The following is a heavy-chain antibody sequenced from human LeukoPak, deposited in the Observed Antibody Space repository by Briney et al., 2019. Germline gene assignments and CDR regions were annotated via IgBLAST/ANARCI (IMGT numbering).Heavy chain of an antibody. Sequence: SVKVSCKASGYTFTSYGISWARQAPGQGLEWMGRIISIFGTANYAQKFQGRVTITTDESTSTAYMELSSLRSEDTAVYYCASSRGQWLDWGQGTLVTVSS. CDR2: IISIFGTA. J-gene: IGHJ4*02. D-gene: IGHD6-19*01. CDR1: GYTFTSYG. V-gene: IGHV1-69*05. CDR3: ASSRGQWLD.